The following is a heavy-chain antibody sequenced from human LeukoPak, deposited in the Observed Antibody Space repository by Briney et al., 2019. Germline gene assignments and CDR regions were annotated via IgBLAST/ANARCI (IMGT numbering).Heavy chain of an antibody. D-gene: IGHD6-6*01. V-gene: IGHV4-38-2*02. CDR1: GYSIGSGYY. Sequence: SETLSLTCTVSGYSIGSGYYWGWIRQPPGKGLEWIGSVYHSGSTYYNPSLKSRVTMSVHTSKNQFSLKLSSVTAADTALYYCARDPSSSGFDYWSQGTLVTVSS. CDR2: VYHSGST. CDR3: ARDPSSSGFDY. J-gene: IGHJ4*02.